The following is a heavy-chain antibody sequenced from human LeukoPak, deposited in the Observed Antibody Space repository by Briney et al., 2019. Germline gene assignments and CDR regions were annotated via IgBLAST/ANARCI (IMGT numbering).Heavy chain of an antibody. CDR2: ISTDGSRP. J-gene: IGHJ3*02. V-gene: IGHV3-74*01. Sequence: GGSLRLSCAASGFTFSSHWMHWVRQAPGKGLVWVSGISTDGSRPRYADSVKGRFTISRDNSKNTLYLQMNSLRAEDTAVYYCAREGSFDSSGYNDALDIWGQGTMVTVSA. CDR3: AREGSFDSSGYNDALDI. CDR1: GFTFSSHW. D-gene: IGHD3-22*01.